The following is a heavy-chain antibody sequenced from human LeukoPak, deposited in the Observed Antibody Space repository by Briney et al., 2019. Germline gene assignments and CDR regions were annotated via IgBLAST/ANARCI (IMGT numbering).Heavy chain of an antibody. V-gene: IGHV3-7*01. D-gene: IGHD3-3*01. Sequence: PGGSLRLSCAASGFTFTNYWMSWVRQAPGKGLELVANIKQDRSEKYYVDSVKGRFTICRDNAKNSLYLQMNSLRAEDTAVYYCARLREIPVFGVVTKSTSYFDYWGQGTLVTVSS. CDR3: ARLREIPVFGVVTKSTSYFDY. J-gene: IGHJ4*02. CDR2: IKQDRSEK. CDR1: GFTFTNYW.